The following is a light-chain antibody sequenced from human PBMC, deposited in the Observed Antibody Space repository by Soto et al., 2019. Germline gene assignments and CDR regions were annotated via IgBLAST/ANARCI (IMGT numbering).Light chain of an antibody. J-gene: IGKJ1*01. CDR3: QHYDFLLRRT. V-gene: IGKV1-33*01. Sequence: DIQMIQSPSSLSASIGDRVTITCQASHDIDNFLNWYQQKPGKAPKLLIYDAFNLETGVPARFSGSGSGTDFTLPLSSLQPEDIATYYCQHYDFLLRRTFGQGTKVEIK. CDR2: DAF. CDR1: HDIDNF.